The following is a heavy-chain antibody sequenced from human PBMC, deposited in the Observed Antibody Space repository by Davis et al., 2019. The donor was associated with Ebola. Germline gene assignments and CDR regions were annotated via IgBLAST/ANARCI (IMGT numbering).Heavy chain of an antibody. CDR2: ISAYNGNT. CDR1: GYSFKNYA. D-gene: IGHD6-13*01. CDR3: VRSNSWYGDY. J-gene: IGHJ4*02. Sequence: ASVKVSCKASGYSFKNYAISWVRQAPGQGLEWMGWISAYNGNTNYAQKVQGRVTMTTDTSTGTAYLDLRSLRSDDTAVYYCVRSNSWYGDYWGRGTLVTVSS. V-gene: IGHV1-18*01.